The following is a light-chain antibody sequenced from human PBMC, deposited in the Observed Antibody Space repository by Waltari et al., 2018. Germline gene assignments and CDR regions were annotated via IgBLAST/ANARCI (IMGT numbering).Light chain of an antibody. CDR1: SSDVGSYNY. CDR3: SSYTPTSILV. CDR2: DVT. Sequence: QSALTQPASVSGSPGQSLTLSCSGTSSDVGSYNYVSWYQQPPGTPPKLLSYDVTKRPSGVSGRLSGSKSGNTASLTISGLQPEDEADYFCSSYTPTSILVFGGGTKLTV. V-gene: IGLV2-14*03. J-gene: IGLJ2*01.